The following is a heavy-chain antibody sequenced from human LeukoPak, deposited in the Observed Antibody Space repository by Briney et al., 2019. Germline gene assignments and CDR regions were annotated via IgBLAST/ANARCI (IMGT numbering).Heavy chain of an antibody. J-gene: IGHJ4*02. CDR1: GYTFTSYA. V-gene: IGHV1-3*01. CDR2: INAGNGNT. CDR3: ARAGVRVVAATDY. D-gene: IGHD2-15*01. Sequence: GASVKVSCKASGYTFTSYAMHWVRQAPGQRLEWMGWINAGNGNTKYSQKFQGRVTITRDTSASTAYMELSSLRSEDTAVYYCARAGVRVVAATDYWGQGTLVTVSS.